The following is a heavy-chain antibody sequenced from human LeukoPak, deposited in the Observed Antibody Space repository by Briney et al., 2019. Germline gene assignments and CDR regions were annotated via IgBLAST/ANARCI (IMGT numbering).Heavy chain of an antibody. CDR1: GFTVSNSY. CDR3: VGQTHKDY. J-gene: IGHJ4*02. CDR2: LYSGGGA. V-gene: IGHV3-53*01. Sequence: GGSLRLSCAASGFTVSNSYMSWVRQAPGKGLEWVLVLYSGGGAYYTDSVRGRFTISRDSSKNTLYLQMNSLRADDTAVYYCVGQTHKDYWGQGTLVTVSS.